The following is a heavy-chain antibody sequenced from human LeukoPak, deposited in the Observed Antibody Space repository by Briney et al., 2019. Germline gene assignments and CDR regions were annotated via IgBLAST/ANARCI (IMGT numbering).Heavy chain of an antibody. CDR1: GFTFSSYG. CDR3: ARDRYYYDSSGWFYFDY. CDR2: IWYDGSNK. Sequence: GGSLRLSCAASGFTFSSYGMHWVRQAPGKGLEWVAVIWYDGSNKYYADSVKGRFTISRDNSKNTLYLQMNSLRAEDTAVYYCARDRYYYDSSGWFYFDYWGQGTLVTASS. J-gene: IGHJ4*02. D-gene: IGHD3-22*01. V-gene: IGHV3-33*01.